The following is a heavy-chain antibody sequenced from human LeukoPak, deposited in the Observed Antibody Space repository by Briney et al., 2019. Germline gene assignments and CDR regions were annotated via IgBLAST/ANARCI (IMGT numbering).Heavy chain of an antibody. CDR2: ISGSGNST. J-gene: IGHJ4*02. Sequence: GGSLRLSCAASGLTFSGSAMSWVRQAPGKGLEWVSLISGSGNSTYYADSVKGRFTISRDNSKNTLYLQMNSLRAEDTAVYYCARVLVLVSANRYYFDYWGQGTLVTVSS. CDR3: ARVLVLVSANRYYFDY. CDR1: GLTFSGSA. V-gene: IGHV3-23*01. D-gene: IGHD2-15*01.